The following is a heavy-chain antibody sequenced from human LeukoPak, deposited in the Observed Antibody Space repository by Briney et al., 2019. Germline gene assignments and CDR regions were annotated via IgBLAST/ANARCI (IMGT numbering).Heavy chain of an antibody. V-gene: IGHV1-69*06. CDR3: ARGQIEMATINSAFDI. D-gene: IGHD5-24*01. Sequence: ASVKVSCKASGCTFSSYAISWVRQAPGQGLEWMGGIIPIFGTANYAQKFQGRVTITADKSTSTAYMELSSLRSEDTAVYYCARGQIEMATINSAFDIWGQGTMVTVSS. J-gene: IGHJ3*02. CDR1: GCTFSSYA. CDR2: IIPIFGTA.